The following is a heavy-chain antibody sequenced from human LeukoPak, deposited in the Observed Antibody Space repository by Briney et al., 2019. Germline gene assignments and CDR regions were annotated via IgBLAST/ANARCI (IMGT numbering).Heavy chain of an antibody. CDR1: GYTFTSYD. D-gene: IGHD7-27*01. V-gene: IGHV1-8*03. J-gene: IGHJ4*02. CDR3: ARELGPKKYFDY. CDR2: MNPNSGNT. Sequence: ASVKVSCKASGYTFTSYDINWVRQATGQGLEWMGWMNPNSGNTGYAQKFQGRVTITRNTSISTAYMELSSLRSEDTAVYYCARELGPKKYFDYWGQGTLVTVSS.